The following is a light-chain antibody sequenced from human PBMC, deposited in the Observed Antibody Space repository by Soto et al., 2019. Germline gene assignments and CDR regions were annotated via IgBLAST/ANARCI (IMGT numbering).Light chain of an antibody. V-gene: IGLV2-14*01. Sequence: QTVQTKPASVSGSPGQSITISCTGTNSDVGGYNYVSWPQQHPGKAPKLMIYEVFYRPSGISTRFSGSKSGNTASLTISGLQAEDEADYYCSSYTSSITYVFGSGPKV. J-gene: IGLJ1*01. CDR3: SSYTSSITYV. CDR2: EVF. CDR1: NSDVGGYNY.